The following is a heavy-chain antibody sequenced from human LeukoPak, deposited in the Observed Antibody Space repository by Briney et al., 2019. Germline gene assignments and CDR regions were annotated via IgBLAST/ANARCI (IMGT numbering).Heavy chain of an antibody. CDR1: GGSFSGYY. J-gene: IGHJ6*02. CDR3: ARKMSSGYSYGDYYYYYGMDV. CDR2: INHSGST. D-gene: IGHD5-18*01. Sequence: SETLSLTCAGYGGSFSGYYWSWIRQPPGKGLEWIGEINHSGSTNYNPSLKSRVTISVDTSKNQFSLKLSSVTAADTAVYYCARKMSSGYSYGDYYYYYGMDVWGQGTTVTVSS. V-gene: IGHV4-34*01.